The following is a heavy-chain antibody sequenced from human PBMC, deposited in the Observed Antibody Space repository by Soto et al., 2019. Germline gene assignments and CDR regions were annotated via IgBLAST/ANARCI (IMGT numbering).Heavy chain of an antibody. D-gene: IGHD6-13*01. V-gene: IGHV1-46*01. Sequence: QVQLVQSGAEVKKPGGSVKVSCKASGYIFINYYIHWVRQAPGQGLEWIGIINPNGGSTNYAQKFRGRVTLARDTSTSTVYMDLSSLRSEDTAMYYCARDLAAGDFWGQGTLVTVSS. J-gene: IGHJ4*02. CDR1: GYIFINYY. CDR3: ARDLAAGDF. CDR2: INPNGGST.